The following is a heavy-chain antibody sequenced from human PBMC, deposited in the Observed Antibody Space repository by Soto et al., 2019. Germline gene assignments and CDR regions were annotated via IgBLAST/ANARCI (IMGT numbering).Heavy chain of an antibody. D-gene: IGHD3-22*01. CDR1: GGSISSSNW. Sequence: QVQLQESGPGLVKPSGTLSLTCAVSGGSISSSNWWSWVRQPPGKGLEWIGEIYHSGSTNYNPSLKCRVTTSVDKSKNQFSLKLSSVTAADTAVYYCASMTDSSAPADYWGQGTLVTVSS. CDR3: ASMTDSSAPADY. V-gene: IGHV4-4*02. J-gene: IGHJ4*02. CDR2: IYHSGST.